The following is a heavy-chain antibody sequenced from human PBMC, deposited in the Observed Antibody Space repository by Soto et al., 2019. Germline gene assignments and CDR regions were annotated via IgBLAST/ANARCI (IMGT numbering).Heavy chain of an antibody. J-gene: IGHJ5*02. CDR1: GFTFSDST. CDR2: IRNKANSYAT. D-gene: IGHD2-21*02. Sequence: EVQLVESGGGLVQPGGSLKLSCAASGFTFSDSTMHWVRQASGKGLGWVGRIRNKANSYATAYAASVKGRFTVSRDDSKNTAYLQVNGLKTEDTAVYYCTSSFVVVTAIAASWGQGTLVTVSS. CDR3: TSSFVVVTAIAAS. V-gene: IGHV3-73*02.